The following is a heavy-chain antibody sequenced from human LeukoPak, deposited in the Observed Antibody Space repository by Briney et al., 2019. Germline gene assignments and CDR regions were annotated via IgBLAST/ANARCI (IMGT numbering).Heavy chain of an antibody. Sequence: PSETLSLTCAVYGGSFSGYYWSWIRQPPGKGLEWIGEINHSGSTNYNPSLKNRVTILVDTSKNQFSLKLSSLTAADTAVYYCARGSYSRHYHSSGYSLDWYFDLWGRGTLATVSS. CDR2: INHSGST. CDR3: ARGSYSRHYHSSGYSLDWYFDL. V-gene: IGHV4-34*01. CDR1: GGSFSGYY. J-gene: IGHJ2*01. D-gene: IGHD3-22*01.